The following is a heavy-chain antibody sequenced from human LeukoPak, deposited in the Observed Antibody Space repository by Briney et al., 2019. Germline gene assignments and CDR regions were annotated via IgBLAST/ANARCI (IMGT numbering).Heavy chain of an antibody. CDR1: GYTFTCYG. V-gene: IGHV1-18*01. CDR3: AREGVLGYCSSTSCYSERYFDY. CDR2: ISAYNGNT. D-gene: IGHD2-2*02. J-gene: IGHJ4*02. Sequence: ASVKDSCKASGYTFTCYGISWVRQAPGQGLEWMGWISAYNGNTNYAQKLQGRVTMTTDTSTSTAYMELRSLRSDDTAVYYCAREGVLGYCSSTSCYSERYFDYWGQGTLVTVSS.